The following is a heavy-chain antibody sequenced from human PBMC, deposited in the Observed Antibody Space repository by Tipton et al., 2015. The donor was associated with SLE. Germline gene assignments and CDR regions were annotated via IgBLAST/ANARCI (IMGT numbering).Heavy chain of an antibody. CDR3: ARAFRETRTYYYYYMDV. CDR1: GASVSSFC. V-gene: IGHV4-59*02. CDR2: VCNSGSA. D-gene: IGHD3-10*01. Sequence: TLSLTCTVSGASVSSFCWNWIRQSPGKGLEWIGCVCNSGSANYDPSLKSRGTISVDASKNQFSLKLSSVTAADTAVYYCARAFRETRTYYYYYMDVWGKGTTVTVSS. J-gene: IGHJ6*03.